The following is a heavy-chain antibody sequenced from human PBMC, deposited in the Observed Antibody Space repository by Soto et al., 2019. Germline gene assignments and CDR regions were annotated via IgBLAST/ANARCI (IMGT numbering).Heavy chain of an antibody. CDR3: ARHSGMVVDY. D-gene: IGHD3-10*01. Sequence: SSETLSLTCTVSGGSISSSSYYWGWIRQPPGKGLEWIGSIYYSGSTYYNPSLKSRVTISVDTSKNQFSLKLSSVTAADTAVYYCARHSGMVVDYWGQGTLVTVSS. CDR1: GGSISSSSYY. V-gene: IGHV4-39*01. J-gene: IGHJ4*02. CDR2: IYYSGST.